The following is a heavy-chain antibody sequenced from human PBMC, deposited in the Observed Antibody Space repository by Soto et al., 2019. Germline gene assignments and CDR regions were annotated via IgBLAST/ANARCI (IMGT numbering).Heavy chain of an antibody. D-gene: IGHD1-20*01. CDR1: GFSVSTGGVG. J-gene: IGHJ5*02. CDR3: AHSRDISGTTEDGGWFDP. Sequence: SGPTLVNPTQTLTLTCTLSGFSVSTGGVGVGWIRQPPGKALEWLALIYWDDDKRYRPSLKSRLTITRDTSKNQVVLTMTNMDPVDTGTFYCAHSRDISGTTEDGGWFDPWGQGTLITVSS. CDR2: IYWDDDK. V-gene: IGHV2-5*02.